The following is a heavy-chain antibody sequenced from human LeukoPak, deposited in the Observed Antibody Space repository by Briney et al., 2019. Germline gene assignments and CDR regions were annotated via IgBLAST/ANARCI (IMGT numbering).Heavy chain of an antibody. CDR2: ISSSGSTI. CDR3: ARTIRKVFAPIGY. V-gene: IGHV3-48*04. J-gene: IGHJ4*02. Sequence: PGGSLRLSCAASGFTFSSYAMHWIRQAPGKGLEWVSYISSSGSTINYADSVKGRFTISRDNAKNSLYLQMNSLRAEDTAVYYCARTIRKVFAPIGYWGQGTLVTVSS. CDR1: GFTFSSYA. D-gene: IGHD1-14*01.